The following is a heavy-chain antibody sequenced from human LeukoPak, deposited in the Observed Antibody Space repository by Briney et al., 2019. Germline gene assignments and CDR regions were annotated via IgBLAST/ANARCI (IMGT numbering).Heavy chain of an antibody. CDR3: AKGAFNGMDV. Sequence: GGSLRLSCAASEFTFSTCAMSWVRQAPGKGLEWVSAISGSGGSTYYADSVKGRFTIPRDNSKNTLFLQMNSLRAEDTALYYCAKGAFNGMDVWGQGTTVTVSS. CDR1: EFTFSTCA. CDR2: ISGSGGST. V-gene: IGHV3-23*01. J-gene: IGHJ6*02.